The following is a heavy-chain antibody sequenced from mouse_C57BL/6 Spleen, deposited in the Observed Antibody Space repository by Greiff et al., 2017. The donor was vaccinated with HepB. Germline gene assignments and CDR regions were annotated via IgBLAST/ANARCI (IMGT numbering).Heavy chain of an antibody. D-gene: IGHD1-1*01. CDR3: ANYYGKNYAMDY. CDR2: ISSGGSYT. CDR1: GFTFSSYG. Sequence: EVKLQESGGDLVKPGGSLKLSCAASGFTFSSYGMSWVRQTPDKRLEWVATISSGGSYTYYPDSVKGRFTISRDNAKNTLYLQMSSLKSEDTAMYYCANYYGKNYAMDYWGQGTSVTVSS. V-gene: IGHV5-6*01. J-gene: IGHJ4*01.